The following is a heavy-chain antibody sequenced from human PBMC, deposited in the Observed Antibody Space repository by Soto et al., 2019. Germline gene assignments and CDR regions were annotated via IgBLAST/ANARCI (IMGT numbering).Heavy chain of an antibody. CDR3: VQSRCGGDCLEIYSSHAYNGLDV. V-gene: IGHV2-5*02. D-gene: IGHD2-21*02. Sequence: QVTLKESGPTLVKPTQTLTLTCTVSGLSLRTTGVGVGWVRQPPGKALEWLALLYWDDDQRYSPSLRSRLTIAKVLSEKQVVLTMTNMDTVDTATYYCVQSRCGGDCLEIYSSHAYNGLDVWGQGTTVTVSS. J-gene: IGHJ6*02. CDR1: GLSLRTTGVG. CDR2: LYWDDDQ.